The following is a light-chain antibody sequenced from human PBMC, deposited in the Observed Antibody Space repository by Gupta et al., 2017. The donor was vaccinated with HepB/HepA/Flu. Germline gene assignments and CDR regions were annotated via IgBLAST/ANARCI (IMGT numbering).Light chain of an antibody. CDR3: QQRYSTSWT. CDR1: QSISGY. J-gene: IGKJ1*01. V-gene: IGKV1-39*01. Sequence: DIQMTQSPSSLSASVGDRVTITCRAGQSISGYLNWYQQKPGKAPKLLIYATSSLQSGVPSRFSDNGSGTEFTLTISRRQPEDFATYYCQQRYSTSWTFGQGTKVEIK. CDR2: ATS.